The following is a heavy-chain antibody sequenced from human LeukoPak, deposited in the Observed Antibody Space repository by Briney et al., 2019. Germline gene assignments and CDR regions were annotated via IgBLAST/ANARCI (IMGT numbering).Heavy chain of an antibody. D-gene: IGHD5-18*01. CDR1: GFTFDDYA. CDR3: AKDISRDVDTAMA. J-gene: IGHJ5*02. V-gene: IGHV3-9*01. CDR2: ISWNSGSI. Sequence: GGSLRLSCAASGFTFDDYAMHWVRQAPGKGLEWVSGISWNSGSIGYADSVKGRFTISRDNVKNSLYLQMNSLRAEDTALYYCAKDISRDVDTAMAWGQGTLVTVSS.